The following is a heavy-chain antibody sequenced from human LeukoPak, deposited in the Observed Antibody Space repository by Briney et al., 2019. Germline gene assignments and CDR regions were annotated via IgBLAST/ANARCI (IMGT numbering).Heavy chain of an antibody. J-gene: IGHJ3*02. V-gene: IGHV4-4*02. CDR3: ARDSTYSSGWGDAFDI. Sequence: SGTLSLTCVVSGVSISSGFWWSWVRQPPGKGLEWIGEIHHRGSTNYNPSLKSPVTISVDTSKNQFSLTLSSVTAADTAVYYCARDSTYSSGWGDAFDIWGQGTMVTVSS. D-gene: IGHD6-19*01. CDR1: GVSISSGFW. CDR2: IHHRGST.